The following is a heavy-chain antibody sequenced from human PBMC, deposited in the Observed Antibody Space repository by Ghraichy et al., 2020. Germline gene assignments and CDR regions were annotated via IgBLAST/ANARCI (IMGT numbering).Heavy chain of an antibody. CDR2: IDWDDDK. CDR3: ARIRGPYYYDSSGSHDAFDI. V-gene: IGHV2-70*11. D-gene: IGHD3-22*01. Sequence: SGPTLVKPTQTLTLTCTFSGFSLSTSGMCVSWIRQPPGKALEWLARIDWDDDKYYSTSLKTRLTISKDTSKNQVVLTMTNMDPVDTATYYCARIRGPYYYDSSGSHDAFDIWGQGTMVTVSS. J-gene: IGHJ3*02. CDR1: GFSLSTSGMC.